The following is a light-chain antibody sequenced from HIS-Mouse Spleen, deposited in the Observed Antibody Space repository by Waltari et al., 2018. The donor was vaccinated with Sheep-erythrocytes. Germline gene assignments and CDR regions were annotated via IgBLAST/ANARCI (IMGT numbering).Light chain of an antibody. Sequence: HSALTQPRSVSGSPGQSVTISCTGTSSDVCGYTSHPWYQQHPGKAPKLMIYDVSKRPSGVPDRFSGSKSGNTASLTISGLQAEDEADYYCCSYAGSYNHVFATGTKVTVL. V-gene: IGLV2-11*01. J-gene: IGLJ1*01. CDR1: SSDVCGYTS. CDR3: CSYAGSYNHV. CDR2: DVS.